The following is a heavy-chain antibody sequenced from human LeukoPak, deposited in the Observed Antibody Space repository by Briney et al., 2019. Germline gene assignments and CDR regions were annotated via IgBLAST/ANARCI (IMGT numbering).Heavy chain of an antibody. J-gene: IGHJ5*02. V-gene: IGHV3-30*02. CDR2: IRYDGSNK. CDR3: ARDLGQYYDTSDNWFDP. CDR1: GFTFSSYG. Sequence: PGGSLRLSCAASGFTFSSYGMHWVRQAPGKGLEWVAFIRYDGSNKYYADSVKGRFTIYRDNAKNTLNLQMNSLRAEDTAVYYCARDLGQYYDTSDNWFDPWGQGTLVTVSS. D-gene: IGHD3-22*01.